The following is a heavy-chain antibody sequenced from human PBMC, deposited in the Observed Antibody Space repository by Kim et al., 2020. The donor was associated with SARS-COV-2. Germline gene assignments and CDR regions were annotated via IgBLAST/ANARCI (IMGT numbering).Heavy chain of an antibody. CDR2: IKQDGSEK. Sequence: GGSLRLSCAASGFTFSSYWMSWVRQAPGKGLEWVANIKQDGSEKYYVDSVKGRFTISRDNAKNSLYLQMNSLRAEDTAVYYCARDTLDGPVTAMANHYYYYGMDVCVQATTLTLSS. V-gene: IGHV3-7*03. CDR1: GFTFSSYW. D-gene: IGHD5-18*01. J-gene: IGHJ6*02. CDR3: ARDTLDGPVTAMANHYYYYGMDV.